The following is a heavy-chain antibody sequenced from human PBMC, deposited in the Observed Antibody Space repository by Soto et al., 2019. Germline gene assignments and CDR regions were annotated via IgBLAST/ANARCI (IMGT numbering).Heavy chain of an antibody. V-gene: IGHV3-7*03. D-gene: IGHD6-19*01. Sequence: EVHLVESGGGLVQPGGSLRLSCVASEFMFRSYWMTWVRQAPGQGLEWVANINQDGSENLFVDSVKGRFTISRANAQRSVYLQMNSLRAEDTAVYYCARGAGGWNYYYAMDVWGQGTTVTVS. CDR3: ARGAGGWNYYYAMDV. CDR1: EFMFRSYW. J-gene: IGHJ6*02. CDR2: INQDGSEN.